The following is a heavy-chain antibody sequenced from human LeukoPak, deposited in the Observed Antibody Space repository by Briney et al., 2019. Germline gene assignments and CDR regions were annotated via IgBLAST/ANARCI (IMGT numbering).Heavy chain of an antibody. Sequence: SETLSLTCTVSGGSISSYDWTWILHRPAPGQELKGYSYYSGSTNYKPSLKSRVTISVDTYKNQFSLKLSSVAAADTAVYYFVCLQTTAYDILTGYYADYWGQGTLVTVSS. CDR3: VCLQTTAYDILTGYYADY. CDR2: SYYSGST. D-gene: IGHD3-9*01. V-gene: IGHV4-59*01. CDR1: GGSISSYD. J-gene: IGHJ4*02.